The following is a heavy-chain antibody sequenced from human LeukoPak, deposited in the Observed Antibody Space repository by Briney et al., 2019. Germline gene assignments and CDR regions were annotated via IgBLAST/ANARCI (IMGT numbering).Heavy chain of an antibody. CDR1: GFSLSAYW. CDR2: INRDGSQR. J-gene: IGHJ4*02. V-gene: IGHV3-7*03. D-gene: IGHD2-15*01. Sequence: PGGSLRLSCAASGFSLSAYWMTWVRQAPGKGLEWVANINRDGSQRNHVDSVKGRFTISRDNAKNSLYLQMDSLTAEDTAVYYCARDSTYSSGSRFYDRFDYWGQGTLDTVSS. CDR3: ARDSTYSSGSRFYDRFDY.